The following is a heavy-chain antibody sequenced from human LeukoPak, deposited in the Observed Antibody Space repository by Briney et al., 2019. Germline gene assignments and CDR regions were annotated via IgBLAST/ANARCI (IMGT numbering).Heavy chain of an antibody. CDR3: TRDHRDDWNPGYYFDY. V-gene: IGHV3-49*04. CDR2: IKTQVYGGTT. CDR1: GFAFGDFA. J-gene: IGHJ4*02. D-gene: IGHD1-1*01. Sequence: PGGSLRLSCTASGFAFGDFAMNWVRQAPGKGLEWVGFIKTQVYGGTTEYAASVKGRFTISRDDSRAIAYLQMNSLKTKDTAVYYCTRDHRDDWNPGYYFDYWGQGTLVTVSS.